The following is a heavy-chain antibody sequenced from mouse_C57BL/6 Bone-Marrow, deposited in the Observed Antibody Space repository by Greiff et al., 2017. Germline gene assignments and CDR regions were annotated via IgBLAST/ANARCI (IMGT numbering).Heavy chain of an antibody. V-gene: IGHV5-6*01. CDR1: GFTFSSYG. CDR2: ISSGGSYT. Sequence: EVQGVESGGDLVKPGGSLKLSCAASGFTFSSYGMSWVRQTPDKRLEWVATISSGGSYTYYPDSVKGRFTISRDNAKNTLYLQMSSLKSEDTAMYYCARQGYYGSSYGYFDVWGTGTTVTVSS. CDR3: ARQGYYGSSYGYFDV. J-gene: IGHJ1*03. D-gene: IGHD1-1*01.